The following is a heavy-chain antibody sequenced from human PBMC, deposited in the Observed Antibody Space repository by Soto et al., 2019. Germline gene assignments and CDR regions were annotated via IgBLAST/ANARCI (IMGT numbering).Heavy chain of an antibody. V-gene: IGHV3-7*01. D-gene: IGHD5-18*01. J-gene: IGHJ4*02. CDR2: MKQDGSDK. CDR1: GFTFSSYW. CDR3: AREGGGYSYVPY. Sequence: GGSLRLSCAASGFTFSSYWMSWVRQAPGRGLEWVANMKQDGSDKYYLDSVKGRFTISRDNAKSSLYLQMNSLRAEDTAVYYCAREGGGYSYVPYWGQGTLVTVSS.